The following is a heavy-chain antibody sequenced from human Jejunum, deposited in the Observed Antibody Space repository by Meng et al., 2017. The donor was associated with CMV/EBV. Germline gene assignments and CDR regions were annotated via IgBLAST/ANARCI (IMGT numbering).Heavy chain of an antibody. CDR2: INSDATST. J-gene: IGHJ4*02. CDR1: GFIFSSHW. Sequence: SGFIFSSHWMHWVRQAPGKGLVWVSRINSDATSTSYADSVKGRFTITRDNSKNTVYLQMNSLRDGDTATYFCAKYSFGIIVCPDSWGQGTLVTVSS. D-gene: IGHD3-3*01. V-gene: IGHV3-74*01. CDR3: AKYSFGIIVCPDS.